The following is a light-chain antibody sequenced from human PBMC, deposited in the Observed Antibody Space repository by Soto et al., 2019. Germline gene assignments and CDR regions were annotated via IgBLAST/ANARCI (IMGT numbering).Light chain of an antibody. CDR1: QSISRF. CDR3: QQYDSYTVT. CDR2: GAS. J-gene: IGKJ4*01. V-gene: IGKV1-5*01. Sequence: DIQMTQSPSTLSAFVGDRVTITCRASQSISRFLAWYPQKPGRAPKFLIYGASSLESGVPSRFSCSGAGTECTRTISGLLPDDFATDYCQQYDSYTVTFGGGTKVDIK.